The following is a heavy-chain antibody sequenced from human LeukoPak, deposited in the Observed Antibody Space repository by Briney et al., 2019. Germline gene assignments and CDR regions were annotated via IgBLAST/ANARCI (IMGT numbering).Heavy chain of an antibody. V-gene: IGHV4-38-2*01. D-gene: IGHD6-19*01. CDR3: ASTLQWLSTYFDY. CDR1: GYSISSGYY. Sequence: SETLSLTCAVSGYSISSGYYWGWIRQPPGKGLEWIGNIYHSGSTYYSPSLKSRVTISVDTSKNQFSLNLSSLTAADTAVYYCASTLQWLSTYFDYWGQGALVTVSS. J-gene: IGHJ4*02. CDR2: IYHSGST.